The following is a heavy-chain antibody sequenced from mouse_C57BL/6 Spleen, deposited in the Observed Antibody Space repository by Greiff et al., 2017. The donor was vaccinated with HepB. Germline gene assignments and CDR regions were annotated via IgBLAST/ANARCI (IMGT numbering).Heavy chain of an antibody. CDR1: GYTFTDYN. CDR3: ARPDSSGQYYYAMDY. Sequence: EVQLQQSGPELVKPGASVKIPCKASGYTFTDYNMDWVKQSHGKSLEWIGDINPNNGGTNYNQKFKGKATLTVDKSSSTAYMELRSLTSEDTAVYYCARPDSSGQYYYAMDYWGQGTSVTVSS. CDR2: INPNNGGT. D-gene: IGHD3-2*02. J-gene: IGHJ4*01. V-gene: IGHV1-18*01.